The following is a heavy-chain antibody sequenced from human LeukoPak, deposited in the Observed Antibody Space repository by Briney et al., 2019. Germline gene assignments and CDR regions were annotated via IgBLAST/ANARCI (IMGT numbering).Heavy chain of an antibody. CDR2: ISSSGSTI. CDR1: GFTFSDYY. CDR3: AREASYSSSWYNWFDP. V-gene: IGHV3-11*04. J-gene: IGHJ5*02. Sequence: GGSLRLSCAASGFTFSDYYMSWIRQAPGKGLEWVSYISSSGSTIYYADSVKGRFTISRDNAKNSLYLQMNSLRAEDTAVYYCAREASYSSSWYNWFDPWGQGTLVTVSS. D-gene: IGHD6-13*01.